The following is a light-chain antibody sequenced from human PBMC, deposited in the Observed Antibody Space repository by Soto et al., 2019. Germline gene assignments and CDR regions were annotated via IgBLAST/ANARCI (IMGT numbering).Light chain of an antibody. J-gene: IGLJ2*01. CDR1: RSNIGSNY. CDR2: SQD. V-gene: IGLV1-47*02. CDR3: AAWDASLSGVV. Sequence: QSVLRQPPSASGTPGQRVTISCSGSRSNIGSNYVYWYQQVPGTAPRLLIFSQDQRPSGVPDRFSASKSGTSASLAISGLRSEDEADYYCAAWDASLSGVVFGGGTKVTVL.